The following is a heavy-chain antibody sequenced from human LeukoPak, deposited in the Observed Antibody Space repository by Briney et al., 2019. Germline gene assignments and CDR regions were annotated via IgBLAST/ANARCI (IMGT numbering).Heavy chain of an antibody. D-gene: IGHD5-18*01. V-gene: IGHV5-51*01. J-gene: IGHJ4*02. CDR3: ARSGHPGPYSYGLDY. CDR2: IYPGDSDT. CDR1: GYSFTSYW. Sequence: GESLKISCKGSGYSFTSYWIGWVRQMPGKGLEWMGIIYPGDSDTRYSPSFQGQVTISADKSISTAYLQWSSLKASDTAMYYCARSGHPGPYSYGLDYWGQGTLVTVSS.